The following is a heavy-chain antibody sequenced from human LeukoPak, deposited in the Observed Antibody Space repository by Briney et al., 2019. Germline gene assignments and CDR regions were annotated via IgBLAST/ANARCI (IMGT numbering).Heavy chain of an antibody. CDR3: ARDPRYNWNSGDAFDI. V-gene: IGHV4-30-2*01. CDR2: IYHSGST. CDR1: GGSISSGGYY. Sequence: PSETLSLTCTVSGGSISSGGYYWSWIRQPPGKGLEWIGYIYHSGSTYYNPSLKSRVTISVDRSKNQFSLKLSSVTAADTAVYYCARDPRYNWNSGDAFDIWGQGTMVTVSS. D-gene: IGHD1-1*01. J-gene: IGHJ3*02.